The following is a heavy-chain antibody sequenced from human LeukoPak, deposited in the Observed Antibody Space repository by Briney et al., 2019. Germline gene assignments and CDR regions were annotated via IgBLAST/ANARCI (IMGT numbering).Heavy chain of an antibody. D-gene: IGHD1-26*01. J-gene: IGHJ4*02. CDR3: AKEVGATTGYFDY. CDR2: IYSAGST. Sequence: GGSLRLSCAASGFTASSNYMSWVRQAPGKGLEWVSVIYSAGSTYYADSVKGRFTISRDNSKNTLYLQMNSLRAEDTAVYYCAKEVGATTGYFDYWGQGTLVTVSS. CDR1: GFTASSNY. V-gene: IGHV3-53*01.